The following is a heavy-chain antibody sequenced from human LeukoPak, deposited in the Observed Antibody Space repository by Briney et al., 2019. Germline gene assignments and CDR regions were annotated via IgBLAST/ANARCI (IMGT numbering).Heavy chain of an antibody. CDR1: GFTVRSNY. J-gene: IGHJ3*01. CDR3: ARVSTMIRGMHDTFDV. CDR2: IYSGGTT. Sequence: GESLRLSCAASGFTVRSNYMNWVRQAPGEGLELVSVIYSGGTTYYADSVKGRFTTSRDNSKNTVYLQMNSLRADDTAVYYCARVSTMIRGMHDTFDVWGQGTVVTVSS. D-gene: IGHD3-10*01. V-gene: IGHV3-53*01.